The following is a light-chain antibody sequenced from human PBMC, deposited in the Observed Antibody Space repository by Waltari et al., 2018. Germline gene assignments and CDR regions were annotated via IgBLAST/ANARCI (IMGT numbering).Light chain of an antibody. CDR3: QQYYSFPWT. CDR2: AAS. CDR1: QGISSY. J-gene: IGKJ1*01. V-gene: IGKV1D-8*01. Sequence: VIWMTQSPSLLSASTGDRVTISRRVSQGISSYLAWYQQKPGKAPELLIYAASTLQSGVPSRVSGSGSGTGFTLTISCLQSEDLATYYCQQYYSFPWTFGQGTKVEIK.